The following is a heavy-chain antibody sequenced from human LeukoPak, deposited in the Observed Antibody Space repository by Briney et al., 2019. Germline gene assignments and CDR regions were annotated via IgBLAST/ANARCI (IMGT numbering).Heavy chain of an antibody. CDR3: AKDSYDSSGLRGAFDI. CDR1: GFTFSSYA. CDR2: ISGSGGST. D-gene: IGHD3-22*01. J-gene: IGHJ3*02. V-gene: IGHV3-23*01. Sequence: PGGSLRLSCAASGFTFSSYAMSWVRQAPGKGLEWVSAISGSGGSTYYADSVKGRFTISRDNSKNTLYLQMNSLRAEDTAVYYCAKDSYDSSGLRGAFDIWGQGTMVTVSS.